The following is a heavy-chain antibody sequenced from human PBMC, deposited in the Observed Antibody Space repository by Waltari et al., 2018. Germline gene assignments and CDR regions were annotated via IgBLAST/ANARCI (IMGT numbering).Heavy chain of an antibody. CDR1: GFTFSSYA. CDR3: ARSLWFRSRRGFFFDY. Sequence: QVQLVESGGGVVQPGRSLRLSCAASGFTFSSYAMHWVRQAPGKGLEWVAVISYDGSNKYYADSVKGRFTISRDNSKNTLYLQMNSLRAEDTAVYYCARSLWFRSRRGFFFDYWGQGTLVTVSS. V-gene: IGHV3-30-3*01. D-gene: IGHD3-10*01. J-gene: IGHJ4*02. CDR2: ISYDGSNK.